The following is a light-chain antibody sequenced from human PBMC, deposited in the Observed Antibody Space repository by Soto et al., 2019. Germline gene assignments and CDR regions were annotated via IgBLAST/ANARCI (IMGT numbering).Light chain of an antibody. CDR2: DAS. J-gene: IGKJ3*01. CDR1: QSVSSSY. V-gene: IGKV3-20*01. Sequence: EIVLTQSPGTLSSSPGERATLSCRASQSVSSSYLAWYQQKPGQAPRLLIYDASSRATGIPDRFSGSGSGTDFTLTISRLEPEDFAVYYCQQHADSPITFGPGTKVDIK. CDR3: QQHADSPIT.